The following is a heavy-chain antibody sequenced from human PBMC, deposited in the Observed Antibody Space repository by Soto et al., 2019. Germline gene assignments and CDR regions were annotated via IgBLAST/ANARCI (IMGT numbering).Heavy chain of an antibody. CDR3: AKDWGYYYDSSGYSYYYYYGMDV. Sequence: EVPLLESGGGLVQPGGSLRLSCAASGFTFSSYAMSWVRQAPGKGLEWVSALSGSGGSTYYADSVKGRFTISRDNCKNTLYLQMNSLRAEDTAVYYCAKDWGYYYDSSGYSYYYYYGMDVWGQGTTVTVSS. CDR2: LSGSGGST. D-gene: IGHD3-22*01. CDR1: GFTFSSYA. V-gene: IGHV3-23*01. J-gene: IGHJ6*02.